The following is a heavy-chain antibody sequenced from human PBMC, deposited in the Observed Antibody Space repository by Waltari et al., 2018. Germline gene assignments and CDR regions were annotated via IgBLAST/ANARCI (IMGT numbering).Heavy chain of an antibody. CDR1: GGSISSYY. V-gene: IGHV4-59*01. CDR2: IYYRGST. D-gene: IGHD6-13*01. J-gene: IGHJ4*02. Sequence: QVQLQESGPGLVKPSETLSLTCTVSGGSISSYYWSWIRQPPGKGLEWIGYIYYRGSTNYNPSLKSRVTISVDTSKNQFSLKLSSVTAADTAVYYCARGGSSSWFDYWGQGTLVTVSS. CDR3: ARGGSSSWFDY.